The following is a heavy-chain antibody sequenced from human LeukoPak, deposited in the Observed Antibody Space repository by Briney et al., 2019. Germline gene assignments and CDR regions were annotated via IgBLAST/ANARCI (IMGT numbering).Heavy chain of an antibody. CDR1: GFTFSSYW. Sequence: GESLRLSCEVSGFTFSSYWMTWARNIPGKGLEWVANINRDGSEQHYVESVKGRFTISRDNGRNSLYLQMDSLRVDDTAVYYCAKVGAWELQRVFENWGQGTLVTVSS. CDR2: INRDGSEQ. J-gene: IGHJ4*02. CDR3: AKVGAWELQRVFEN. V-gene: IGHV3-7*03. D-gene: IGHD1-26*01.